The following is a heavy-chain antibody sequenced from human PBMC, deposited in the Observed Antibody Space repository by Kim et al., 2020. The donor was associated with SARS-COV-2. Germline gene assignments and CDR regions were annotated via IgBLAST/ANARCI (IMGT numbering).Heavy chain of an antibody. V-gene: IGHV4-39*01. Sequence: PSLKSRVTISVDTSKNQFSLKLSSVTAADTAVYYCARGDTMVRGVDAFDIWGQGTMVTVSS. D-gene: IGHD3-10*01. J-gene: IGHJ3*02. CDR3: ARGDTMVRGVDAFDI.